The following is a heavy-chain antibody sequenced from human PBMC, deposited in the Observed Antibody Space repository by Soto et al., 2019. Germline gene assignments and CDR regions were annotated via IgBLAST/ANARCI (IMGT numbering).Heavy chain of an antibody. V-gene: IGHV3-48*03. J-gene: IGHJ2*01. CDR1: GFTFSSYE. CDR3: ARAAMVIGGYWYFDL. Sequence: GSLRLSCAASGFTFSSYEMNWVRQAPGKGLEWVSCISSSGSTIYYADSVKGRFTISRDNAKNSLYLQMNSLRAEDTAVYYCARAAMVIGGYWYFDLWGRGTLVTVSS. D-gene: IGHD5-18*01. CDR2: ISSSGSTI.